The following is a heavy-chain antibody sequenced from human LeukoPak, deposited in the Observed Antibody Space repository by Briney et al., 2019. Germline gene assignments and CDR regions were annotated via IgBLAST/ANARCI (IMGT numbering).Heavy chain of an antibody. V-gene: IGHV4-4*07. D-gene: IGHD3-22*01. Sequence: KPSETLSLTCTVSGSSISSYYWSWIRQPAGKGLEWIGRIYTSGSTNYNPSLKSRVTMSSDTSKNQFSLKLSSVTAADTAVYYCARVLDSSGYYYGFDPWGQGTLVTVSS. CDR2: IYTSGST. CDR3: ARVLDSSGYYYGFDP. CDR1: GSSISSYY. J-gene: IGHJ5*02.